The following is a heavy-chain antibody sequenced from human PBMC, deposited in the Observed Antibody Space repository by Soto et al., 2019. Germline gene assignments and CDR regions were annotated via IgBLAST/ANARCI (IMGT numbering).Heavy chain of an antibody. J-gene: IGHJ6*02. V-gene: IGHV3-48*03. D-gene: IGHD3-3*01. CDR3: ASVNLRFSYGIDV. CDR1: GSTFSSSE. CDR2: ISKSGTVI. Sequence: EVQLVESGGGLVQPGGSLRLSCAASGSTFSSSEMHWVRQAPGKGLEWVSYISKSGTVIYYADSVKGRFTISRDNAKNLLYLKMNSLRAEDTAVYFCASVNLRFSYGIDVWGQGTTVTVSS.